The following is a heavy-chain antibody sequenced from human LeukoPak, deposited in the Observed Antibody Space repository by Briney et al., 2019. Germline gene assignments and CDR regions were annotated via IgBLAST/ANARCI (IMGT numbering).Heavy chain of an antibody. J-gene: IGHJ4*02. Sequence: SQTLSLTCTVSGGSVRRGNYYWTWFRQPAGSGLEWIGRIYTSGSTNYNPSLKSRVTMSVDTSKNQFSLKLCSVTAADTAVYYCARDEVVAATPFDYWGQGTLVTVSS. D-gene: IGHD2-15*01. CDR3: ARDEVVAATPFDY. CDR2: IYTSGST. CDR1: GGSVRRGNYY. V-gene: IGHV4-61*02.